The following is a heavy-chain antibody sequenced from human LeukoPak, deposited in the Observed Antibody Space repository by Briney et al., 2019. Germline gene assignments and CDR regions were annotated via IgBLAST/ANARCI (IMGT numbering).Heavy chain of an antibody. D-gene: IGHD3-10*01. CDR1: GGSISSYY. Sequence: SETLSLTCTVSGGSISSYYWSWIRQPPGKGLEWIGYIYYSGSTNYNPSLKSRVTISVDTSKNQFSLELSSVTAADTAVYYCARWGLGSYGSGSYLYFDYWGQGTLVTVSS. V-gene: IGHV4-59*08. CDR3: ARWGLGSYGSGSYLYFDY. J-gene: IGHJ4*02. CDR2: IYYSGST.